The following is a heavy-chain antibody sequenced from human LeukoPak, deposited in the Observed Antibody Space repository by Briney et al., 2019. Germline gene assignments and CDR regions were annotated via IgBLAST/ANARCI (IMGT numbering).Heavy chain of an antibody. CDR3: AREWELLGVREYHFDY. Sequence: ASVKVSCKASGYTFTGYYIHWVRQAPGQGLEWMGWINPNSGGTNYAQKFQGRATMTRDTSISTAYMELSRLRSDDTAVYYCAREWELLGVREYHFDYWGQGTLVTVSS. J-gene: IGHJ4*02. CDR1: GYTFTGYY. V-gene: IGHV1-2*02. CDR2: INPNSGGT. D-gene: IGHD1-26*01.